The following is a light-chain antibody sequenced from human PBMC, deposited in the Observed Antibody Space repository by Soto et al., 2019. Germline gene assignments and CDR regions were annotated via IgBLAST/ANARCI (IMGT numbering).Light chain of an antibody. Sequence: QSALTQPASLSGSPGQSITISCTGTSSDIGAYDYVSWFQQHPGKAPKLMISEVNNRPSGVSNRFSGSKSGNTAYLTISGLQVEDEAEYFCCSVTTTGTHVFGTGTKLTVL. CDR3: CSVTTTGTHV. CDR1: SSDIGAYDY. J-gene: IGLJ1*01. CDR2: EVN. V-gene: IGLV2-14*01.